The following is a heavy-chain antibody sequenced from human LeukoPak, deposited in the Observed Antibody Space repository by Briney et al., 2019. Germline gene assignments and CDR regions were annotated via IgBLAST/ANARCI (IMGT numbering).Heavy chain of an antibody. CDR3: ARTVGHAEYFQH. CDR2: ISFDGDNT. CDR1: GFTFSSYA. Sequence: GGSLRLSCIASGFTFSSYAVHWVRQAPGKGLEWVALISFDGDNTYYAASVRGRFTISRDNAKNSLYLQMNSLRAEDTAVYYCARTVGHAEYFQHWGQGTLVTVSS. J-gene: IGHJ1*01. D-gene: IGHD1-26*01. V-gene: IGHV3-30*04.